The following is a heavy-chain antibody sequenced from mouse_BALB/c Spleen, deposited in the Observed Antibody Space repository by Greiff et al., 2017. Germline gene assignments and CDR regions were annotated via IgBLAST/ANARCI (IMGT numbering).Heavy chain of an antibody. CDR1: GFTFSSHT. Sequence: EVKLVESGGGLVQPGGSLKLSCAASGFTFSSHTMSWVRQTPEKRLEWVAYISNGGGSTYYPDTVKGRFTISRDNAKNTLYLQMSSLKSEDTAMYYCARPSYDGPMDYWGQGTSVTVSS. CDR3: ARPSYDGPMDY. V-gene: IGHV5-12-2*01. D-gene: IGHD2-3*01. J-gene: IGHJ4*01. CDR2: ISNGGGST.